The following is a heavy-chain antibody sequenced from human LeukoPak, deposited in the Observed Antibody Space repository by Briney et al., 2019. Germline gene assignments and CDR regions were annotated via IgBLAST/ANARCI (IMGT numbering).Heavy chain of an antibody. Sequence: GGSLRLSCAASGFTFSSYGMHWVRQAPGKGLEWVAFIRYDGSNKYYADSVKGRFTISRDNSKNTLYLQMNSLRAEDTAVYYCAKDDFWSGPYYYYCMDVWGKGTTVTVSS. J-gene: IGHJ6*03. D-gene: IGHD3-3*01. CDR1: GFTFSSYG. CDR2: IRYDGSNK. V-gene: IGHV3-30*02. CDR3: AKDDFWSGPYYYYCMDV.